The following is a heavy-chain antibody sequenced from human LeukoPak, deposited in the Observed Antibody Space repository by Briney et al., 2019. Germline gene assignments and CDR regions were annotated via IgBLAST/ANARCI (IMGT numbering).Heavy chain of an antibody. D-gene: IGHD3-3*02. CDR1: GITFNNYA. Sequence: HPGGSVRLSCAASGITFNNYAMSWVRQAPGRGLEWVSRISASGTTTYYADSVKGRLTVSRDNSKNTLYLQMNNLRADDTAVYSCATERMWGPPIFFDSWGQGTLVTVSS. CDR3: ATERMWGPPIFFDS. V-gene: IGHV3-23*01. CDR2: ISASGTTT. J-gene: IGHJ4*02.